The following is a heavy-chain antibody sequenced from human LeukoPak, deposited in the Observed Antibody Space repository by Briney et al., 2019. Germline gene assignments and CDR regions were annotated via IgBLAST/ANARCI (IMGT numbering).Heavy chain of an antibody. J-gene: IGHJ4*02. V-gene: IGHV3-21*01. D-gene: IGHD1-26*01. CDR1: GFTFSSYS. CDR2: ISSSSSYI. CDR3: ARGGGSSGSYYSLPD. Sequence: PGGSLRLSCAASGFTFSSYSMNWVRQAPGKGLEWVSSISSSSSYIYYADSVKGRFTIPRDNAKNSLYLQMNSLRAEDTAVYYCARGGGSSGSYYSLPDWGQGTLVTVSS.